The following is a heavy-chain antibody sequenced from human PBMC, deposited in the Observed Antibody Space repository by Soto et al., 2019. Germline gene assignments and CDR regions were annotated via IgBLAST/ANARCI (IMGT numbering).Heavy chain of an antibody. Sequence: HPGGSLRLSCVASGFTFSNYGMHWVRQAPGKVLEWVAVISYDGSNKYYADSVKGRFTISRDNSKNTLYLQMKSLRAEETAVYNSAKSADYVWASYRPSPFDYWGQGTLVTVSS. CDR1: GFTFSNYG. CDR3: AKSADYVWASYRPSPFDY. V-gene: IGHV3-30*18. CDR2: ISYDGSNK. J-gene: IGHJ4*02. D-gene: IGHD3-16*02.